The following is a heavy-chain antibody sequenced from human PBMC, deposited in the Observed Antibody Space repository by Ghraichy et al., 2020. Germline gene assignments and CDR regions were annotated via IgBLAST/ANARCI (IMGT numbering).Heavy chain of an antibody. CDR2: ISSSSSYI. Sequence: GGSLRLSCAASGFTFSSYSMNWVRQAPGKGLEWVSSISSSSSYIYYADSVKGRFTISRDNAKNSLYLQMNSLRAEDTAVYYCARGGPWIGESSYGMDVWGQGTTVTVSS. V-gene: IGHV3-21*01. CDR1: GFTFSSYS. D-gene: IGHD3-10*01. CDR3: ARGGPWIGESSYGMDV. J-gene: IGHJ6*02.